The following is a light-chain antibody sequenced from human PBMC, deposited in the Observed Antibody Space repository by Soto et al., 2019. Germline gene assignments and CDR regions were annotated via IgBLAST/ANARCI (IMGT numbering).Light chain of an antibody. V-gene: IGKV1-5*01. CDR1: QSISSW. CDR3: QQYGSSPWT. CDR2: HAS. J-gene: IGKJ1*01. Sequence: DIQMTQSPSTLSASVGDRVTITCRASQSISSWLAWYHQKPGTAPKVLIYHASNLQSGVPSRFSGSGSGTDFTLTISRMEPEDCAVYFCQQYGSSPWTFGQGTKVDIK.